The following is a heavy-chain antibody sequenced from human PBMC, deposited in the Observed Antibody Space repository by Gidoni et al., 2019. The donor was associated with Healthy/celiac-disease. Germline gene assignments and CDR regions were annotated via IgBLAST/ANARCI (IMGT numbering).Heavy chain of an antibody. CDR2: INHSGST. CDR1: GGSFSGYY. V-gene: IGHV4-34*01. D-gene: IGHD6-13*01. J-gene: IGHJ4*02. CDR3: ARGQQLVRGKSYFDY. Sequence: QVQLQQWGSGLLKPSETLSLTCAVYGGSFSGYYWRWIRRPPGMGLEWIGEINHSGSTNYNPSRKSRVTISVDTSKNQFSLKLSSVTAADTAVYYCARGQQLVRGKSYFDYWGQGTLVTVSS.